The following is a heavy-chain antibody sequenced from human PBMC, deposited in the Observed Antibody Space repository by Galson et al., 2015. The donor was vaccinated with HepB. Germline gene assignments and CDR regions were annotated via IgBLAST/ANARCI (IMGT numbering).Heavy chain of an antibody. Sequence: SLRLSCAASGFTFSSYSMNWVRQAPGKGLEWVSSISSSSSYIYYADSVKGRFTISRDNAKNSLYLQMNSLRAEDTAVYYCARDRPYCSGGSCYSGCFDYWGQGTLVTVSS. J-gene: IGHJ4*02. CDR1: GFTFSSYS. D-gene: IGHD2-15*01. CDR3: ARDRPYCSGGSCYSGCFDY. CDR2: ISSSSSYI. V-gene: IGHV3-21*01.